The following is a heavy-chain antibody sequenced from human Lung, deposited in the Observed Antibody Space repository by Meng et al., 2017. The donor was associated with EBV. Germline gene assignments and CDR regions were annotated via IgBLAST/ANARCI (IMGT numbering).Heavy chain of an antibody. V-gene: IGHV4-34*01. CDR2: LNCSGIT. CDR1: VRSFSISY. D-gene: IGHD2-2*01. CDR3: ARGGTSSAPFDY. J-gene: IGHJ4*02. Sequence: VTLQRGGAGRLRPSEPLALICGVSVRSFSISYWSWIRQPPGEGLEWIGSLNCSGITNYNPSLKSRVTISVDTSKNQFSLSLNSVTAADTAVYYCARGGTSSAPFDYWGQGTLVTVSS.